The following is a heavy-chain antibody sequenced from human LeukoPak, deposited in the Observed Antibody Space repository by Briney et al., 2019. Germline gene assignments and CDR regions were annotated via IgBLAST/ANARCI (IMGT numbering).Heavy chain of an antibody. V-gene: IGHV4-4*07. D-gene: IGHD6-13*01. CDR3: ARARKQQLVQYQXXYYGMDV. Sequence: SETLSLTCSVSGGSISSSYWSWIRQPAGKGLEWIGRIYSSGSTNYNPSLKSRVTISVDTSKNQFSLNLSSVTAADTAVYYCARARKQQLVQYQXXYYGMDV. J-gene: IGHJ6*01. CDR1: GGSISSSY. CDR2: IYSSGST.